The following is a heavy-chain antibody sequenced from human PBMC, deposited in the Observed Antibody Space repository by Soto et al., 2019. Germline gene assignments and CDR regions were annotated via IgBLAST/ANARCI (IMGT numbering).Heavy chain of an antibody. CDR2: ISGSGGST. D-gene: IGHD3-16*01. J-gene: IGHJ4*02. CDR1: GFTFSSYA. CDR3: AKLTFGGVWGAYFDY. Sequence: EVQLLESGGGLVQPGGSLRLSCAASGFTFSSYAMSWVRQAPGNGLEWVSAISGSGGSTYYADSVKGRFTISRDNSKNTLYLQMNSLRAEDTAVYYCAKLTFGGVWGAYFDYWGQGTLVTVSS. V-gene: IGHV3-23*01.